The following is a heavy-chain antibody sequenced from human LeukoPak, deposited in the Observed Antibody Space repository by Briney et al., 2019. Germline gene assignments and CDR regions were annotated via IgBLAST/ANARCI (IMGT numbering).Heavy chain of an antibody. J-gene: IGHJ4*02. Sequence: PSETLSLTCTVSGGSISSSSYYWGWIRQPPGKGLEWIGSNYYSGSTYYNPSLKSRVTISVDTSKNQFSLKLSSVTAADTAVYYCARLDMGYSSSSGAHPYDSSGYYYFDYWGQGTLVTVSS. CDR2: NYYSGST. CDR3: ARLDMGYSSSSGAHPYDSSGYYYFDY. CDR1: GGSISSSSYY. D-gene: IGHD3-22*01. V-gene: IGHV4-39*01.